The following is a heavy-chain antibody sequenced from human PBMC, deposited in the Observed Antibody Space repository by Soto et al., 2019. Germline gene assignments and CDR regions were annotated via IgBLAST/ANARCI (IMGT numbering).Heavy chain of an antibody. V-gene: IGHV3-30-3*01. CDR1: GFTFSSYA. CDR2: ISYDGSNK. Sequence: GGSLRLSCAASGFTFSSYAMHWVRQAPGKGLEWVAVISYDGSNKYYADSVKGRFTISRDNSKNTLYLQMNSLRAEDTAVYYCASPAYSSGWYPIDYWGQGTLVTVSS. J-gene: IGHJ4*02. CDR3: ASPAYSSGWYPIDY. D-gene: IGHD6-19*01.